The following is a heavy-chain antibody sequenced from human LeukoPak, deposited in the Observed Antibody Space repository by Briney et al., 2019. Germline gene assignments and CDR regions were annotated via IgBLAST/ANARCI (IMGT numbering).Heavy chain of an antibody. CDR3: AREGDTAMGDYYYYGMDV. CDR2: IIPILGIA. CDR1: GGTFSSYA. D-gene: IGHD5-18*01. J-gene: IGHJ6*02. V-gene: IGHV1-69*04. Sequence: SVKVSCKASGGTFSSYAISWVRQAPGQGLEWMGRIIPILGIANYAQKFQGRVTITADKSTSTAYMELSSLRSEDTAVYYCAREGDTAMGDYYYYGMDVWGQGTTVTVSS.